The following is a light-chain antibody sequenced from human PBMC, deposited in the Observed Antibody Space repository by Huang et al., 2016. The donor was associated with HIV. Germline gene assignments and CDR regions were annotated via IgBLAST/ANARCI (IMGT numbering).Light chain of an antibody. CDR1: QNINTW. CDR2: RAS. Sequence: DIQMTQSPSTLSASVGDRVTITCRASQNINTWLAWYQQKPGKAPDLLIYRASSLQGGVPSRFTGSGSGTEFTLTITSLQPDDLGTYYCQQYNTYLYTFGQGTKLEI. J-gene: IGKJ2*01. V-gene: IGKV1-5*03. CDR3: QQYNTYLYT.